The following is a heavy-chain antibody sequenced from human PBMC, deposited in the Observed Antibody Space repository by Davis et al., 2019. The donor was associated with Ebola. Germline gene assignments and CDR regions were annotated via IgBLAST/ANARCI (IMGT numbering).Heavy chain of an antibody. CDR1: GFTFSSYA. CDR2: ISYDGSNK. J-gene: IGHJ6*03. CDR3: ARIILSSPYYYYYMDV. Sequence: PGGSLRLSCAASGFTFSSYAMHWVRQAPGKGLEWVAVISYDGSNKYYADSVKGRFTISRDNSKNTLYLQMNSLRAEDTAVYYCARIILSSPYYYYYMDVWGKGTTVTVSS. V-gene: IGHV3-30-3*01. D-gene: IGHD2-15*01.